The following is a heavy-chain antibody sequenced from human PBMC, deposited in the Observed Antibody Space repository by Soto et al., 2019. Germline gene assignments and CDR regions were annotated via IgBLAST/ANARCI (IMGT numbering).Heavy chain of an antibody. CDR2: INTSNDNK. D-gene: IGHD2-15*01. CDR3: ARDPGAASFDF. J-gene: IGHJ4*02. CDR1: GYTFTKYG. Sequence: HVHLVQSGAEVKKPGASVKVSCKASGYTFTKYGISWVRQAPGEGLEWVGWINTSNDNKLYAQKLQGRLTLTTDTSTSTAYMDLTTLRSDDTAVYFCARDPGAASFDFWAQGTLATVSS. V-gene: IGHV1-18*01.